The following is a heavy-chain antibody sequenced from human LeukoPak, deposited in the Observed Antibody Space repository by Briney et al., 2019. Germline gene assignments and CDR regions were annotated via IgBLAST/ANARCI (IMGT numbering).Heavy chain of an antibody. J-gene: IGHJ2*01. CDR1: VGSISRNY. V-gene: IGHV4-59*01. CDR2: IYYSETT. CDR3: ARGSSSIL. Sequence: SETLSLTCTVSVGSISRNYWNCIRQPPEGGLEWIGNIYYSETTNYNPSLKSRVSISVDTSKNLLSLKRSSVTAADTAVYYCARGSSSILWGRGTLVTVSS.